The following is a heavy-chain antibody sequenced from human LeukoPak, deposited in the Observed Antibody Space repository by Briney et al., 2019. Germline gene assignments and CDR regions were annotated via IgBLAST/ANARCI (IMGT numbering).Heavy chain of an antibody. CDR2: ISWNSGSI. Sequence: GGSLRLSCAASGFTFDDYAMHWVRQAPGKGLEWVSGISWNSGSIGYADSVKGRFTISRDNSKNTLYLQMNSLRAEDTAVYYCAKDFSGSYTWGHYYYYYMDVWGKGTTVTVSS. D-gene: IGHD1-26*01. J-gene: IGHJ6*03. V-gene: IGHV3-9*01. CDR3: AKDFSGSYTWGHYYYYYMDV. CDR1: GFTFDDYA.